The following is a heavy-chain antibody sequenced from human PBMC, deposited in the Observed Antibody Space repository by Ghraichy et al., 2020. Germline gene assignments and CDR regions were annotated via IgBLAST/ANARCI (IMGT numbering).Heavy chain of an antibody. CDR2: IRQEGSEK. V-gene: IGHV3-7*01. Sequence: SCAASGFTFSSYWMSWVRQAPGKGLEWVANIRQEGSEKYYVDSVKGRFTISRDNAKNSLDLQMNSLRAEDTAVYYCARVIFLSFESWGQGTLVTVSS. CDR3: ARVIFLSFES. CDR1: GFTFSSYW. J-gene: IGHJ4*02. D-gene: IGHD3-3*01.